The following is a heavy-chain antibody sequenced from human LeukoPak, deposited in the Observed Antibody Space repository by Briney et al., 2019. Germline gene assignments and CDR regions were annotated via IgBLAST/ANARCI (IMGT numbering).Heavy chain of an antibody. D-gene: IGHD3-3*01. CDR1: GGSISSYY. V-gene: IGHV4-59*08. CDR2: IYYSGST. J-gene: IGHJ6*02. Sequence: SETLSLPCTVSGGSISSYYWSWIRQPPGKGLEWIGYIYYSGSTNYNPSLKSRVTISVDTSKNQFSLKLSSVTAADTAVYYCARHGVGITIFGVVNDYYYYYGMDVWGQGTTVTVSS. CDR3: ARHGVGITIFGVVNDYYYYYGMDV.